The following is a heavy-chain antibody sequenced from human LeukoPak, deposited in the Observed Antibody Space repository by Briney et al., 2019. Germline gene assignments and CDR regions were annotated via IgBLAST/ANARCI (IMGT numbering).Heavy chain of an antibody. V-gene: IGHV3-7*01. CDR2: IKQDGSEK. CDR3: ARDVYCSGTSCLYYYYSMDV. CDR1: GFTFSSYW. D-gene: IGHD2-2*01. Sequence: GGSLRLSCAASGFTFSSYWMSWVRQAPGKGLEWVANIKQDGSEKSYMGSVKGRFTISRDNAENSLYLQMNSLRAEDTAVYYCARDVYCSGTSCLYYYYSMDVWGEGTTVTVSS. J-gene: IGHJ6*03.